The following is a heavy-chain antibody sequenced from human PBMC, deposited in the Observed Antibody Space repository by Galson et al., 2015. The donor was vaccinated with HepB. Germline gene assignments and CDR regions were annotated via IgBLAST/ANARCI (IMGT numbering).Heavy chain of an antibody. D-gene: IGHD4-17*01. V-gene: IGHV3-73*01. CDR3: TRDYGDYDWYLDL. Sequence: SLRLSCAASGFTFSGSAMHWVRQASGKGLEWVGRIRSRASSYATAYAASVKGRFTISRDDSKNTAYLQMNSLKTEDTAVYYCTRDYGDYDWYLDLWGRGTLVTVSS. CDR1: GFTFSGSA. CDR2: IRSRASSYAT. J-gene: IGHJ2*01.